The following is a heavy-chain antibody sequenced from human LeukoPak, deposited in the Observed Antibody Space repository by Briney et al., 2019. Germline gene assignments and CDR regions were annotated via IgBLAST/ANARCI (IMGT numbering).Heavy chain of an antibody. V-gene: IGHV4-59*08. Sequence: SETLSLTCTVSGGSISSYYWSWIRQPPGKGLEWIGYIYYSGSTNYNPSLKSRVTISVDTSKNQFSLKLSSVTAADTAVYYCARLFYYDSSGYKAPKYYYYGMDVWGQGTTVTVSS. D-gene: IGHD3-22*01. CDR2: IYYSGST. CDR3: ARLFYYDSSGYKAPKYYYYGMDV. CDR1: GGSISSYY. J-gene: IGHJ6*02.